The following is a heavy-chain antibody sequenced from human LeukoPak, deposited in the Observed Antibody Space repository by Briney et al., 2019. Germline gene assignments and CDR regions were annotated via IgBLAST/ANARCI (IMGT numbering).Heavy chain of an antibody. V-gene: IGHV4-34*01. CDR1: GGSFSGYY. J-gene: IGHJ4*02. CDR3: ARSPFSSGYYYSMGY. D-gene: IGHD3-22*01. CDR2: INHSGST. Sequence: PSETLSLTCAVYGGSFSGYYWSWIRQPPGKGLEWIGEINHSGSTNYNPSLKSRVTISVDTSKNQFSLKLSSVTAADTAVYYCARSPFSSGYYYSMGYWGQGTLVTVSS.